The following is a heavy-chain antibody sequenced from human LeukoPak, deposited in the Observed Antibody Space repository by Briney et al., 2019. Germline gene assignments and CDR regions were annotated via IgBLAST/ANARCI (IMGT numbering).Heavy chain of an antibody. V-gene: IGHV3-9*01. Sequence: GGSLRPSCAASGFFFDDYGMHWVRHVPGKGLEWVSGISWQSNTRKYADSVRGRFTISRDNAKNSLYLQMNSLKLEDTALYYCVKDRDFWSGLDVWGQGTMVTVS. CDR2: ISWQSNTR. J-gene: IGHJ6*02. CDR1: GFFFDDYG. D-gene: IGHD3-3*01. CDR3: VKDRDFWSGLDV.